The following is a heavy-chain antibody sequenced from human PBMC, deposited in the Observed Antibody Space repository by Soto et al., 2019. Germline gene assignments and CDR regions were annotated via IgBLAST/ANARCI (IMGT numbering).Heavy chain of an antibody. D-gene: IGHD3-9*01. CDR2: IYYSGST. CDR3: ASLVIGDATNQYYYYYYGMDV. J-gene: IGHJ6*02. Sequence: PSETLSLTCTVSGGSISSSSYYWGWIRQPPGKGLEWIGSIYYSGSTYYNPSLKSRVTISVDTSKNQFSLKLSSMTAADTAVYYCASLVIGDATNQYYYYYYGMDVWGQGTTVTVSS. V-gene: IGHV4-39*01. CDR1: GGSISSSSYY.